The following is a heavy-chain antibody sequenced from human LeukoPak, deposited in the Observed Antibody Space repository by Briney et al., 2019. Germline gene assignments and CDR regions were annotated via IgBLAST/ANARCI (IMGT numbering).Heavy chain of an antibody. J-gene: IGHJ4*02. CDR3: ARAPSDWPFDY. V-gene: IGHV3-30-3*01. Sequence: GGSLRLSCAASGFTFSSYAMHWVRQAPGKGLEWVAVISYDGSNKYSADSVKGRFSISRDNSKNTLYLQMNNLRAEATAVYYCARAPSDWPFDYWGQGTLVTVSS. D-gene: IGHD2-21*02. CDR1: GFTFSSYA. CDR2: ISYDGSNK.